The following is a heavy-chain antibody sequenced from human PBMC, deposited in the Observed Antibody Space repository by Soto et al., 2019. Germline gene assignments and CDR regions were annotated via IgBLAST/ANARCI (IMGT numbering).Heavy chain of an antibody. CDR2: IYHSGST. CDR3: ATSPSSSWSSQFDY. V-gene: IGHV4-30-2*01. Sequence: PSETLSLTCAVSGGSISSGGYSWSWIRQPPGKGLEWIGYIYHSGSTHYNPSLKSRVTISVDRSKNQFSLKLSSVTAADTAVYYCATSPSSSWSSQFDYWGQGTLVTVSS. J-gene: IGHJ4*02. D-gene: IGHD6-13*01. CDR1: GGSISSGGYS.